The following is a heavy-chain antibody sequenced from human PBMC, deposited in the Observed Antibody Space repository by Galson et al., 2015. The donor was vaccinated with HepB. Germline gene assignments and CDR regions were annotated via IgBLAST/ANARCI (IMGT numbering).Heavy chain of an antibody. Sequence: SVKVSCKASGGTFSSYAISWVRQAPGQGLEWMGGIIPIFGTANYAQKFQGRVTITADESTSTAYMELSSLTAADTAVYYCARELAYCGGDCSYYFDYWGQGTLVTVSS. J-gene: IGHJ4*02. CDR3: ARELAYCGGDCSYYFDY. V-gene: IGHV1-69*13. CDR1: GGTFSSYA. D-gene: IGHD2-21*01. CDR2: IIPIFGTA.